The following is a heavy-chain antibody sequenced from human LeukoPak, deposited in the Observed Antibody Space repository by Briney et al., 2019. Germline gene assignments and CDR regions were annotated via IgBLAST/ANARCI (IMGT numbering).Heavy chain of an antibody. CDR1: GGSISSSSYY. CDR3: ARQDYDFWSGYYLYFDY. V-gene: IGHV4-39*01. J-gene: IGHJ4*02. Sequence: SETLSLTXTVSGGSISSSSYYWGWIRQPPGKGLEWIGSIYYSGSTYYNPSLKSRVTISVDTSKNQFSLKLSSVTAADTAVYYCARQDYDFWSGYYLYFDYWGQGTLVTVSS. CDR2: IYYSGST. D-gene: IGHD3-3*01.